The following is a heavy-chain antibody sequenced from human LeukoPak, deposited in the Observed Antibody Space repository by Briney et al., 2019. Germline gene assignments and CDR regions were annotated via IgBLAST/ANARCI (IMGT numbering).Heavy chain of an antibody. CDR1: GFTFGDYA. D-gene: IGHD2-2*01. J-gene: IGHJ4*02. Sequence: PGRSLRLSCIASGFTFGDYAMTWVRQAPGKGLEWVGFIRSKANGGTTEYAASVKGRFTISRDDSKSIAYLEVNSLQTEDTAVYYCFRGWSVAAAAHYDHWGQGTLVTVSS. V-gene: IGHV3-49*04. CDR2: IRSKANGGTT. CDR3: FRGWSVAAAAHYDH.